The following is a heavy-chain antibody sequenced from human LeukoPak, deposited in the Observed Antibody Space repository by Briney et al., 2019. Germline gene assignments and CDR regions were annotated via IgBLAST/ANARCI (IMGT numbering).Heavy chain of an antibody. CDR1: GFTVSGTH. V-gene: IGHV3-53*01. J-gene: IGHJ5*01. Sequence: GGSLRLSCAASGFTVSGTHMSWVRQPPGKGLEWVSAMYTGGTTYYADSVQGRFTISRDTSKNALYLHMNIVRVEDTAVYYCAKDEVTSGGGLASWGQGTLVTVSS. CDR3: AKDEVTSGGGLAS. D-gene: IGHD3-16*01. CDR2: MYTGGTT.